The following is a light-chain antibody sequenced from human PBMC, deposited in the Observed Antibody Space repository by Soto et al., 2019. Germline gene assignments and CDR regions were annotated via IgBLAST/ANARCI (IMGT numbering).Light chain of an antibody. CDR1: QGIRND. Sequence: AIPMTQSPSSLPASVGDSVTITCRASQGIRNDLGWYQQKPGKAPKLLIYAASSLQSGVPSRFSGSGSGTDFTLTISSLQPEDFATYYCLQDYNYPWTFGQGTKVDI. V-gene: IGKV1-6*01. CDR2: AAS. CDR3: LQDYNYPWT. J-gene: IGKJ1*01.